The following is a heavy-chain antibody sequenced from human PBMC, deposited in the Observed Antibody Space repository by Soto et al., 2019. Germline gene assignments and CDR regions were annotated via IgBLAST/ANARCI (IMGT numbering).Heavy chain of an antibody. Sequence: GESLKISCKGSGYSFATYWIGWVRQMPGKGLEWMGIIYPGDSDTRYSPSFQGQVTLSADKSIGTAYLQWRSLKASDTAMYYCARINTNGRELRAAFDIWGQGTIVT. CDR3: ARINTNGRELRAAFDI. D-gene: IGHD1-26*01. CDR1: GYSFATYW. CDR2: IYPGDSDT. V-gene: IGHV5-51*01. J-gene: IGHJ3*02.